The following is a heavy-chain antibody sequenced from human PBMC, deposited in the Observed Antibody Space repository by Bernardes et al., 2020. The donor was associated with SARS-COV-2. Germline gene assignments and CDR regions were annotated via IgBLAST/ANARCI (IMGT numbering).Heavy chain of an antibody. J-gene: IGHJ6*02. V-gene: IGHV3-23*01. D-gene: IGHD6-6*01. CDR1: GFSFSTYV. CDR3: AKDVSAARSDPFYYAMDV. CDR2: ISPSGAST. Sequence: GGSLRLSCAASGFSFSTYVIKWVRQAPGKGLEWVSSISPSGASTYYTDSVMGRFTISRDTSKKTLYLQMNSLRAEDTAVYYCAKDVSAARSDPFYYAMDVWGQGTTVTVSS.